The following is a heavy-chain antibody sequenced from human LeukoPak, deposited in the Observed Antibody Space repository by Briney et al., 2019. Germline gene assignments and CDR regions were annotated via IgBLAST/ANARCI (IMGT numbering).Heavy chain of an antibody. D-gene: IGHD6-13*01. J-gene: IGHJ5*02. CDR3: ARSDSSSWYRSTRFDP. CDR2: IYYSGST. V-gene: IGHV4-31*03. CDR1: GGSISSGGYY. Sequence: SETLSLTCTVSGGSISSGGYYWSWIRQHPGKGLEWIGYIYYSGSTFYNPSLKSRVTISVDTSKNQFSLKLSSVTAADTAVYYCARSDSSSWYRSTRFDPWGQGTLSPSPQ.